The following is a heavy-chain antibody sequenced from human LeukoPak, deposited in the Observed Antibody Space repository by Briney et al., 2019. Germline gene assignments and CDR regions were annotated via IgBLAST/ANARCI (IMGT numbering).Heavy chain of an antibody. Sequence: SETLSLTCTVSGGSISSYYWSWIRQPPGEGLEWIGYIYYSGSTNYNPSLKSRVTISVDTSKNQFSLTLSSVTAADTAVYYCASNYYDIEYFHHWGQGTLVTVSS. D-gene: IGHD3-22*01. V-gene: IGHV4-59*01. CDR1: GGSISSYY. J-gene: IGHJ1*01. CDR3: ASNYYDIEYFHH. CDR2: IYYSGST.